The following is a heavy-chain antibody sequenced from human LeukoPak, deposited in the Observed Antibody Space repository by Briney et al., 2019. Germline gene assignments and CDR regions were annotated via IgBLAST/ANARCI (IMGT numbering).Heavy chain of an antibody. J-gene: IGHJ4*02. CDR1: GGSISSSSYY. D-gene: IGHD3-9*01. V-gene: IGHV4-61*05. CDR2: IYYSGST. Sequence: PSETLSLTCTVSGGSISSSSYYGGWIRQPPGKGLEWIGYIYYSGSTNYNPSLKSRVTISVDTSKNQFSLKLSSVTAADTAVYYCARTPYDIYFDYWGQGTLVTVSS. CDR3: ARTPYDIYFDY.